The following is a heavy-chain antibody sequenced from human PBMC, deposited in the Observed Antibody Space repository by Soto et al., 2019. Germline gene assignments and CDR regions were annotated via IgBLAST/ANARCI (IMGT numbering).Heavy chain of an antibody. Sequence: GASVKVSCKASGYTFTSYDINWVRQATGQGLEWMGWMNPNSGNTGYAQKFQGRVTMTRNTSMSTVYMELSSLRSEDTAVYYCARASPNYYGSGSYYNVDTPHDAFDIWGQGTMVTVSS. D-gene: IGHD3-10*01. CDR2: MNPNSGNT. CDR3: ARASPNYYGSGSYYNVDTPHDAFDI. V-gene: IGHV1-8*01. CDR1: GYTFTSYD. J-gene: IGHJ3*02.